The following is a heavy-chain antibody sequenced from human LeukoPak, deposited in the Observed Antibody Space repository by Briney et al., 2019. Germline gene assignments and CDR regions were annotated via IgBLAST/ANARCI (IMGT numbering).Heavy chain of an antibody. CDR3: ARLRAVAGRMGFDY. D-gene: IGHD6-19*01. CDR2: INPNSGGT. CDR1: GYSFTTYY. Sequence: ASVKVSCKASGYSFTTYYIHWVRQAPGQGLEWMGWINPNSGGTEYAEKFQGRVTITRDTSISTAYMELSRLRSDDTAVYYCARLRAVAGRMGFDYWGQGTLVTVSS. V-gene: IGHV1-2*02. J-gene: IGHJ4*02.